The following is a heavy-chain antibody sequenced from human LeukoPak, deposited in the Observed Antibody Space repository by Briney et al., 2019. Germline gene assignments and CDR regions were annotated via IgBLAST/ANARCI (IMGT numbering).Heavy chain of an antibody. CDR3: ARFFPRSGYYDY. J-gene: IGHJ4*02. V-gene: IGHV3-13*01. Sequence: GGSLRLSCAASGFTFSSYDMHWVRQATGKGLEWVSAIGTAGDTYYPGSVKGRFTISRENAKNSLYLQMNSLRAGDTAVYYCARFFPRSGYYDYWGQGTLVTVSS. CDR2: IGTAGDT. D-gene: IGHD3-22*01. CDR1: GFTFSSYD.